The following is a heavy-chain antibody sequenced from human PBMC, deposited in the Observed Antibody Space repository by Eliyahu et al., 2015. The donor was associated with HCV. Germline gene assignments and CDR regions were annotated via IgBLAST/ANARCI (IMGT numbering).Heavy chain of an antibody. CDR1: GFTFXNYG. CDR2: IWYDGSNE. J-gene: IGHJ4*02. D-gene: IGHD5-24*01. Sequence: QVQLVESGGGVVQPGGSLRXXXAASGFTFXNYGXHWVRQAPGKGLEWVAVIWYDGSNEYYADSVKGRFTISRDNSKNTVFLHMSSLRAEDSAVYYCARDQDAYNPLAYFFFWGQGTLVTVSS. CDR3: ARDQDAYNPLAYFFF. V-gene: IGHV3-33*01.